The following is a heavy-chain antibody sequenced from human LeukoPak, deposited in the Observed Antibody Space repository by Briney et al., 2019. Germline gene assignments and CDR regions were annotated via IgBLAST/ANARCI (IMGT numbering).Heavy chain of an antibody. Sequence: GESLQISCKGSGYSFTSYWISWVRQMPGKGLEWMGRIDPSDSCTNYGPSFQGHVTISTDKSISTAYLQWSSLKASDTAMYYCASGRDYFDYWGQGTLVTVSS. J-gene: IGHJ4*02. CDR2: IDPSDSCT. D-gene: IGHD1-26*01. V-gene: IGHV5-10-1*01. CDR3: ASGRDYFDY. CDR1: GYSFTSYW.